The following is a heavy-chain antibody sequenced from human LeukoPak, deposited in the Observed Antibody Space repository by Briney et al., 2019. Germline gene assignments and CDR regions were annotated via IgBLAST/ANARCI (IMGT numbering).Heavy chain of an antibody. CDR3: AKDKALYDSSGYDFQH. J-gene: IGHJ1*01. D-gene: IGHD3-22*01. CDR1: GFTFSDYW. Sequence: GGSLRLSCAASGFTFSDYWMHWVRQAPGKGLLWVARIYSDGSSTIYADSVQGRFTISRDNAKNTLYLQMNSLRAEDTAVYYCAKDKALYDSSGYDFQHWGQGTLVTVSS. CDR2: IYSDGSST. V-gene: IGHV3-74*01.